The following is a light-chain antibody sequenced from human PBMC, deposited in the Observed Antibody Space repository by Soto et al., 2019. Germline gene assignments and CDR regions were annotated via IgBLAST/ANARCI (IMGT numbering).Light chain of an antibody. Sequence: EIVLTQSPGTLSLSPGERATLSCRASQSVSTNYLAWYQQKPGQAPRLLIYGTSSRATGIPARFSGSGSGTDFTLTISRLEPEDFAVYYCQQYGSSPLITFGPGTKQAFK. CDR2: GTS. CDR1: QSVSTNY. CDR3: QQYGSSPLIT. J-gene: IGKJ3*01. V-gene: IGKV3-20*01.